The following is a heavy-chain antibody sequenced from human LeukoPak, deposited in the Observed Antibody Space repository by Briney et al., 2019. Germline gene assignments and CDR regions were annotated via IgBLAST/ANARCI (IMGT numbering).Heavy chain of an antibody. CDR1: GFTFSDYY. J-gene: IGHJ4*02. D-gene: IGHD6-13*01. CDR2: ISSSSSYT. Sequence: GGSLRLSCAASGFTFSDYYMSWIRQAPGKGLEWVSYISSSSSYTNYADSVKGRFTISRDNAKDSLYLQMNSLRAEDTAVYYCASSSSWYEVLDYWGQRTLVTVSS. V-gene: IGHV3-11*03. CDR3: ASSSSWYEVLDY.